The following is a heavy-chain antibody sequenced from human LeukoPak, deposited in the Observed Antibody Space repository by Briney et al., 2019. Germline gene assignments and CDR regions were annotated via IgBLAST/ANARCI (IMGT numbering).Heavy chain of an antibody. Sequence: GGSLRLSCTASGFTFSSNWMTWVRQAPGKWLELVANINEDGGGKYYVESVKGRFTISRDNARNSVHLELSNLRAEDTAVYYCATRRCSIAACRASSYRCFDFWGKGTTVIVSS. CDR3: ATRRCSIAACRASSYRCFDF. D-gene: IGHD2-2*01. J-gene: IGHJ6*04. CDR1: GFTFSSNW. CDR2: INEDGGGK. V-gene: IGHV3-7*01.